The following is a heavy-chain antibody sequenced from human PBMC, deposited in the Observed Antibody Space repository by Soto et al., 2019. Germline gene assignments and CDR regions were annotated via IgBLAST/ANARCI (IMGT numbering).Heavy chain of an antibody. CDR2: IIPIFGTA. J-gene: IGHJ4*02. D-gene: IGHD3-22*01. Sequence: QVQLVQSGAEVRKPGSSVRVSCKASGGSFNRHTISWVRQAPGQGLEWMGGIIPIFGTANHAQKFQGRVTIIADESTSTVYMELSSLRSDDTAIYSCARGWGYDSTDYYYAYWGQGTLVIVSS. CDR3: ARGWGYDSTDYYYAY. V-gene: IGHV1-69*01. CDR1: GGSFNRHT.